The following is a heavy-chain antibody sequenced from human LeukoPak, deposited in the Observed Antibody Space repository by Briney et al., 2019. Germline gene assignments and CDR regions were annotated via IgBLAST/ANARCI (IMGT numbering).Heavy chain of an antibody. Sequence: GGSLRLSCAASGFTFSSYGMHWVRQAPGKGLEWVAVIWYDGSNKYYADSVKGRFTISRDNSKNTLYLQMNSLRAEDTAVYYCARGKSSDYDILTGKNWFDPWGQGTLVTVSS. V-gene: IGHV3-33*01. CDR2: IWYDGSNK. J-gene: IGHJ5*02. CDR1: GFTFSSYG. CDR3: ARGKSSDYDILTGKNWFDP. D-gene: IGHD3-9*01.